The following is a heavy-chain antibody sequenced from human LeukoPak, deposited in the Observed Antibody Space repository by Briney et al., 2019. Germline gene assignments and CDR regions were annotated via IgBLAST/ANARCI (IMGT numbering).Heavy chain of an antibody. CDR3: ARDPYGDYPIDY. Sequence: PSETLSLTCALYGGSFTYYYWSWIRQPPGKGLEWIGEINHAGSTSYNPSLESRVAISVDTSKNQFSLKLSSVTAADTAVYYCARDPYGDYPIDYWGQGTLVTVSS. J-gene: IGHJ4*02. D-gene: IGHD4-17*01. CDR1: GGSFTYYY. CDR2: INHAGST. V-gene: IGHV4-34*01.